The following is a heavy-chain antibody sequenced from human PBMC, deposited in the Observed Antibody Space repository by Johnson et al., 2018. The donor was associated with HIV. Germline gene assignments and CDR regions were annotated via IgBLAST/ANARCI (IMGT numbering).Heavy chain of an antibody. CDR1: GFTFSSYA. V-gene: IGHV3-30-3*02. D-gene: IGHD3-22*01. Sequence: VQLVESGGGMVQPGRSLRLSCAPSGFTFSSYAMHWVRQAPGKGLEWVAVISYDGSNKYYADSVKGRFTISRDNSKNTLYLQMNSLRAEDTAVYYCAKTPGDNWYYSEGTDAFDIWGQGTMVTVSS. CDR2: ISYDGSNK. J-gene: IGHJ3*02. CDR3: AKTPGDNWYYSEGTDAFDI.